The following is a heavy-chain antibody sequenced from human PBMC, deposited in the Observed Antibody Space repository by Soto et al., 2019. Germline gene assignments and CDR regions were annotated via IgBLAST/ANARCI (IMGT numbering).Heavy chain of an antibody. CDR2: ISGSGGST. Sequence: GRSLRLSCAASGFTFSSYAMSWVRQAPGKGLEWVSAISGSGGSTYYADSVKGRFTISRDNSKNTLYLQMNSLRAEDTAVYYCAKDVLYQLIKRLFDYWGQGTLVTVSS. J-gene: IGHJ4*02. CDR3: AKDVLYQLIKRLFDY. D-gene: IGHD2-2*01. CDR1: GFTFSSYA. V-gene: IGHV3-23*01.